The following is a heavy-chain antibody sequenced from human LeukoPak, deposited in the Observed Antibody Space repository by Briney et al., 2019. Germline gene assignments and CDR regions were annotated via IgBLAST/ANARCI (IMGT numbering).Heavy chain of an antibody. CDR2: IYTSGST. CDR1: GYSISSGYY. Sequence: SETLSLTCTVSGYSISSGYYWGWIRQPAGKGLEWIGRIYTSGSTNYNPSLKSRVTISVDTSKNQFSLKLSSVTAADTAVYYCARENHFGVDGPDAFDIWGQGTMVTVSS. CDR3: ARENHFGVDGPDAFDI. V-gene: IGHV4-61*02. J-gene: IGHJ3*02. D-gene: IGHD3-3*01.